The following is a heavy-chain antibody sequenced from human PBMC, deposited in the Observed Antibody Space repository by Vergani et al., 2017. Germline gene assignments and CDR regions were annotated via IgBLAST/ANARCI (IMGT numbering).Heavy chain of an antibody. V-gene: IGHV3-7*03. J-gene: IGHJ3*02. D-gene: IGHD1-26*01. CDR3: ARDRDSGSWAAIDI. CDR1: GFTFSSYW. CDR2: IKQDGSEK. Sequence: EVQLVESGGGLVQPGGSLRLSCAASGFTFSSYWMSWVRQAPGKGLEWVANIKQDGSEKYYVDSVKGRFTISRDNAKNSLYLQMNSLRAEDTAVYYCARDRDSGSWAAIDIWGQGTMVTVSS.